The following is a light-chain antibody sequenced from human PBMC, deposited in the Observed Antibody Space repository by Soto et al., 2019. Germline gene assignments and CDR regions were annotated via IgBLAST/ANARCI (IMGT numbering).Light chain of an antibody. V-gene: IGLV2-23*02. CDR2: EVS. CDR1: SSDVGNYNL. J-gene: IGLJ1*01. Sequence: QSALTQPASVSGSPGQSITISCTGTSSDVGNYNLVSWYQHHPGKAPKLIIYEVSKRPSGVSNRFSGSKSGDTASLTISGLQAEDEADYYCCSYAGSNYVFGTGTKL. CDR3: CSYAGSNYV.